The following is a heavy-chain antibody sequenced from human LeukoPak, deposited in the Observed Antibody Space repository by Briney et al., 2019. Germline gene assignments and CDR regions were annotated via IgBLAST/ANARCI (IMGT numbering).Heavy chain of an antibody. CDR3: ARGRVQDYYVQETAGFDP. J-gene: IGHJ5*02. Sequence: GASVKVSCKASGYTFTSYYMHWVRQAPGQGLEWMGIINPSGGSTSYAQKFQGRVTMTRDMSTSTVYKELSSLRSEDTAVYCCARGRVQDYYVQETAGFDPWGQGTLVTVSS. CDR1: GYTFTSYY. D-gene: IGHD3-10*02. V-gene: IGHV1-46*01. CDR2: INPSGGST.